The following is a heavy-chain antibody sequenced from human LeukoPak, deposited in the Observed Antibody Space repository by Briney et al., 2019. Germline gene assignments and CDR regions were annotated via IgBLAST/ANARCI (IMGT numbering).Heavy chain of an antibody. CDR1: GFSVSSSGVA. CDR3: ALRFSEALAFDY. Sequence: SGPTLVKPTQTLTVTCSFSGFSVSSSGVAVTWIRQPPGKALEWLALVYWTDEKHYNPSLNNRLTITKDTSKNQVVRTMTNTDPMDTATFYCALRFSEALAFDYWGQGTLVTVSS. D-gene: IGHD6-6*01. V-gene: IGHV2-5*01. CDR2: VYWTDEK. J-gene: IGHJ4*02.